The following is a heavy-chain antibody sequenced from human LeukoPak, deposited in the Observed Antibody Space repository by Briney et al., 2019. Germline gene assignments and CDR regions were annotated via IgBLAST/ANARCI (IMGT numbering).Heavy chain of an antibody. CDR1: GFTFGDYA. CDR2: ISSKAYGGTT. V-gene: IGHV3-49*03. J-gene: IGHJ3*02. D-gene: IGHD5-18*01. Sequence: GRSLRLSCTASGFTFGDYAMSWFRQAPGKGLEWVGFISSKAYGGTTEYAASVKGRFTISRDDSKSIAYLQMNSVKTEDTAVYYCTRGRIQLWFDAFDIWGQGTMVTVSS. CDR3: TRGRIQLWFDAFDI.